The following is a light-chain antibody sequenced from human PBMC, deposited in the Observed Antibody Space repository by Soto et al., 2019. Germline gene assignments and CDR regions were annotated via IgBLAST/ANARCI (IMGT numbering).Light chain of an antibody. V-gene: IGLV7-46*01. CDR3: LLSYSGAHVV. Sequence: QAVVTQEPSLTVSPGGTVTLTCGSSTGAVTSGHSPYWFQQKPGQAPRTLIYETSNKHSWTPARFSGSLLGGKAALTLSGAQPEDEAEYYCLLSYSGAHVVFGGGTKLTVL. CDR2: ETS. CDR1: TGAVTSGHS. J-gene: IGLJ2*01.